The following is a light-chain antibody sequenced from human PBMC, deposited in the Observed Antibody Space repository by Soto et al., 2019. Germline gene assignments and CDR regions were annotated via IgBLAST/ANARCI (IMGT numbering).Light chain of an antibody. CDR2: GAS. V-gene: IGKV3-20*01. Sequence: EIVLTQSPGTLSLSPGERATLSCRASQSVSSSYLAWYQQKPGQAPRLLIYGASSRATGIPDRFSGSGSGTDFTLTSSRLEPEDFAVYYCQRYGSSPLFTFGPGTKVDI. CDR3: QRYGSSPLFT. CDR1: QSVSSSY. J-gene: IGKJ3*01.